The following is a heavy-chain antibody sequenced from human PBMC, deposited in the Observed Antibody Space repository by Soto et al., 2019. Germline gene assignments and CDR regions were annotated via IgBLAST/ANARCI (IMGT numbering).Heavy chain of an antibody. CDR2: IGTTGGDT. CDR1: GFTFSIYP. Sequence: EVQLLESGGGLVQPGGSLRLSCAASGFTFSIYPMSWVRQTPGKGLEWVSTIGTTGGDTYYPDSVKGRSTISRDDSKNTLYLQMSSLRAEASAVYYGAKSRMDSGRGDFELWGRGTLVTVSS. CDR3: AKSRMDSGRGDFEL. D-gene: IGHD6-25*01. V-gene: IGHV3-23*01. J-gene: IGHJ2*01.